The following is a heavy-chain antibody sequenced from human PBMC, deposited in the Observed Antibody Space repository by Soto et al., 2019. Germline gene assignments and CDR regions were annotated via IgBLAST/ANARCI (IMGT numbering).Heavy chain of an antibody. CDR1: GFTFSSSS. D-gene: IGHD3-3*01. CDR3: ARPYYDFWSGYYPSDAFDI. V-gene: IGHV1-3*01. CDR2: INAGNGNT. Sequence: GASVKVSCKASGFTFSSSSVQWVRQARGQRLECMGWINAGNGNTKYSQKFQGRVTITRYTSASTAFMELSSLRFEDTAVYYCARPYYDFWSGYYPSDAFDIWGQGTMVTVSS. J-gene: IGHJ3*02.